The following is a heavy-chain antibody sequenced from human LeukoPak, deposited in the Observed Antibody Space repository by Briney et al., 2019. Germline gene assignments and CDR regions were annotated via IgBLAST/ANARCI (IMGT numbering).Heavy chain of an antibody. D-gene: IGHD3-10*02. Sequence: GGSLRLSCAASGFTFSSYGMHWVRQAPGKGLEWVTFIQYDGSYKDYADSVKGRFTISRDDSENTLYLQMNSLRAEDTAVYYCAEDTYGLARVTMVGGDYWGQGTLVTVSS. CDR2: IQYDGSYK. CDR1: GFTFSSYG. CDR3: AEDTYGLARVTMVGGDY. V-gene: IGHV3-30*02. J-gene: IGHJ4*02.